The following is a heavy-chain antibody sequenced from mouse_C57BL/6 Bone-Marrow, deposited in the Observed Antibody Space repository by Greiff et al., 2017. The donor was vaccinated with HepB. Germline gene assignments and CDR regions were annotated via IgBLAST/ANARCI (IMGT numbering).Heavy chain of an antibody. J-gene: IGHJ3*01. CDR2: IDPSDSYT. CDR3: ARAGCGNYHAWFAY. V-gene: IGHV1-69*01. Sequence: QVQLQQPGAELVMPGASVKLSCKASGYTFTSYWMHWVKQRPGQGLEWIGEIDPSDSYTNYNQKFKGKSTLTVDKSSSTAYMQLSSLTSEDSAVYYCARAGCGNYHAWFAYWGQGTLVTVSA. D-gene: IGHD2-1*01. CDR1: GYTFTSYW.